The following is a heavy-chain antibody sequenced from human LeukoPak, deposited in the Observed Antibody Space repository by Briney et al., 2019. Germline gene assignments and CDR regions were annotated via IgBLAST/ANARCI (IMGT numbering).Heavy chain of an antibody. CDR1: GFTFSSYG. V-gene: IGHV3-23*01. D-gene: IGHD3-16*01. J-gene: IGHJ4*02. Sequence: SCKASGFTFSSYGMSWVRQAPGKGLEWVSGISGRGRSTYYADSVKGRFTISRDNSKNTLYLQMNSLRAEDTAVYYCAKEGIWHYFDYWGQGTLVTVSA. CDR2: ISGRGRST. CDR3: AKEGIWHYFDY.